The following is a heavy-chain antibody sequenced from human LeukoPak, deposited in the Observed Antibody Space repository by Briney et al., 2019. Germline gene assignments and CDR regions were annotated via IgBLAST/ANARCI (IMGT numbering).Heavy chain of an antibody. CDR2: INNSGST. V-gene: IGHV4-34*01. CDR3: ARGYNRGSYYNY. J-gene: IGHJ4*02. CDR1: GGSFSGNY. D-gene: IGHD1-26*01. Sequence: PSETLSLTCVVYGGSFSGNYWSWIRKPPGKGLEWIGEINNSGSTNYNPSLKSRVTISVDASKNQFSLKLSSVTAADTAVYYCARGYNRGSYYNYWGQGTLVTVSS.